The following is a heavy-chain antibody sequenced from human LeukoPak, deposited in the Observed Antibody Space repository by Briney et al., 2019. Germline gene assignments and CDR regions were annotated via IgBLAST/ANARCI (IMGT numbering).Heavy chain of an antibody. D-gene: IGHD6-13*01. CDR2: INPNSGGT. CDR3: ARDTSYIAAAGTADFDY. V-gene: IGHV1-2*02. CDR1: GYTFTGYH. Sequence: ASVKVSCKASGYTFTGYHMHWVRQAPGQGLEWMGWINPNSGGTNYAQKFQGRVTMTRDTSISTAYMELSRLRSDDTAVYYCARDTSYIAAAGTADFDYWGQGTLVTVSS. J-gene: IGHJ4*02.